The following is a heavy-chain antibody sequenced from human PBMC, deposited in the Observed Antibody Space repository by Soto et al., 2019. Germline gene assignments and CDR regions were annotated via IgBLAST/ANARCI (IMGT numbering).Heavy chain of an antibody. J-gene: IGHJ4*02. CDR3: AKDSYSSGENYFDY. CDR1: GFTFDDYA. CDR2: ISWNSGSI. V-gene: IGHV3-9*01. D-gene: IGHD6-19*01. Sequence: EVQLVESGGGLVQPGRSLRLSCAASGFTFDDYAMHWVRQAPGKGLEWVSGISWNSGSIGYADSVKGRFTIFRDNAKNSLYLQMNSLRAEDTALYYCAKDSYSSGENYFDYWGQGTLVTVSS.